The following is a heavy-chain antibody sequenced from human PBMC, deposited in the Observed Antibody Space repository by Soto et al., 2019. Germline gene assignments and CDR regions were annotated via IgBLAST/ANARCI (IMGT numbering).Heavy chain of an antibody. Sequence: EASVKLSCKASGYRFTTYAINWVRQATEQGLEWMGWMNPNSGNTGYAQTFQGRVTMTRDTSISTAYMELSSLTSEDTAVYSCATAAGVVYCWASDTICYYCIDVWGKGTLVTVSS. D-gene: IGHD3-10*01. J-gene: IGHJ6*03. CDR3: ATAAGVVYCWASDTICYYCIDV. CDR2: MNPNSGNT. CDR1: GYRFTTYA. V-gene: IGHV1-8*01.